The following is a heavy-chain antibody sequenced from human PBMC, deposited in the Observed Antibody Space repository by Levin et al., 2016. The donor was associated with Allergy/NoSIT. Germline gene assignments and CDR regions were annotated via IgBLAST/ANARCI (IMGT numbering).Heavy chain of an antibody. D-gene: IGHD1-1*01. CDR2: ISHVGNVV. V-gene: IGHV3-11*01. CDR3: ARTSRNYLKPTYFDA. CDR1: GLSFNGSY. Sequence: GESLKISCAASGLSFNGSYMSWIRQAPGKGLEWITYISHVGNVVFYADSVKGRFTISRDNAKNTVNLQMNNLRVGDTAVYYCARTSRNYLKPTYFDAWGQGTLVTVSS. J-gene: IGHJ5*02.